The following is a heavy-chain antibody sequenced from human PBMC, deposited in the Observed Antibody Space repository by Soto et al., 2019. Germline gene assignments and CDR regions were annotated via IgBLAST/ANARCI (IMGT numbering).Heavy chain of an antibody. CDR1: GDTFRTYT. Sequence: SVKVTCKASGDTFRTYTITWMRQTPGQGHEWMGGIIPRSATSKYAQKFQGRVTITADESTSTVYMELRTLRPEDTAVYYCAREGLVLVSTTVNSDYYYYAMDVWGQGTTVTVSS. D-gene: IGHD4-17*01. V-gene: IGHV1-69*13. J-gene: IGHJ6*02. CDR2: IIPRSATS. CDR3: AREGLVLVSTTVNSDYYYYAMDV.